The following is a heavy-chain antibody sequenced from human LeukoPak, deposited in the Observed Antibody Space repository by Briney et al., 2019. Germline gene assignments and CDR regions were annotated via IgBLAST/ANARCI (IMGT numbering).Heavy chain of an antibody. Sequence: GGSLRLSCAASGFTFSSYGMSWVRQAPGKGLEWVSAISGSGGSTYYADSVKGRFTISRDNSKNTLYLQMNSLRAEDTAVYYCAKGNRAFWVVVPAAILDYWGQGTLVTVSS. D-gene: IGHD2-2*01. CDR3: AKGNRAFWVVVPAAILDY. J-gene: IGHJ4*02. CDR1: GFTFSSYG. CDR2: ISGSGGST. V-gene: IGHV3-23*01.